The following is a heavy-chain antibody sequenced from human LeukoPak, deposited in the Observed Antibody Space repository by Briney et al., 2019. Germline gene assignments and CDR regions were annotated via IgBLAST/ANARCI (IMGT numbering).Heavy chain of an antibody. CDR2: INHSRST. CDR1: GGSFSGYY. V-gene: IGHV4-34*01. CDR3: ASDRSGYYYVDY. J-gene: IGHJ4*02. D-gene: IGHD3-22*01. Sequence: SGTLSLTCAVYGGSFSGYYWSWIRQPPGKGLEWIGEINHSRSTNYNPSLQSRVTISVHTSKNQSSLKLRSVTAADTAVYFCASDRSGYYYVDYWGQGTLVTVSS.